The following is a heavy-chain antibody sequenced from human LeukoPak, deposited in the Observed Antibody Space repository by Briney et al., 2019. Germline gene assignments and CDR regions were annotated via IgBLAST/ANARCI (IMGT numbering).Heavy chain of an antibody. CDR2: LSYDGSNK. Sequence: GGSLRLSCAASGFTFSGYGIHWVRQAPGKGLEVVSFLSYDGSNKFYADSVKGRFTISRDNSENTLYLQMNSLKAEDTAVYYCARGLYKNGWYYFDYWGQGTLVTVSS. D-gene: IGHD6-19*01. V-gene: IGHV3-33*01. J-gene: IGHJ4*02. CDR3: ARGLYKNGWYYFDY. CDR1: GFTFSGYG.